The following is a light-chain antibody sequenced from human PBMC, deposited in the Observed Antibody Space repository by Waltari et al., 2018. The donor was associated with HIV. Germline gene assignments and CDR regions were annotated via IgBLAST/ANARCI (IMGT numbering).Light chain of an antibody. CDR2: GNK. CDR1: SSNIGSNT. Sequence: QSVLTQPPSASGTPGQRVTISCSGSSSNIGSNTVNWYQQLPGTAPKLLIYGNKQRPSGGPDRFSGSKSGTSASLAISGLQSEDEADYYCAAWDDSLNGVVFGGGTKLTVL. V-gene: IGLV1-44*01. CDR3: AAWDDSLNGVV. J-gene: IGLJ2*01.